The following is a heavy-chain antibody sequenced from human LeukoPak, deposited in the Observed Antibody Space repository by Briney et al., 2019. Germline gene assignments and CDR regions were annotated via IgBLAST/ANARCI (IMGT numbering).Heavy chain of an antibody. D-gene: IGHD4-23*01. V-gene: IGHV1-18*01. J-gene: IGHJ5*02. CDR3: ARMVNKGDWFDP. CDR2: ISAYNGNT. CDR1: GYTFTSYG. Sequence: ASVKVSCKASGYTFTSYGISWVRQAPGQGLEWMGWISAYNGNTNHAQRLQGRVTMTTDTSTSTTYMELRSLRSDDTAVYYCARMVNKGDWFDPWGQGTLVTVSS.